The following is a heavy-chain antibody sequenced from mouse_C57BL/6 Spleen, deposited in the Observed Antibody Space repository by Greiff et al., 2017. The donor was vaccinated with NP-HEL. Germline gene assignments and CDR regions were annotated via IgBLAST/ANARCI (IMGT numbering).Heavy chain of an antibody. D-gene: IGHD2-5*01. CDR1: GFTFSDYG. Sequence: EVNLVESGGGLVKPGGSLKLSCAASGFTFSDYGMHWVRQAPEKGLEWVAYISSGSSTIYYADTVKGRFTISRDNAKNTLFLQMTSLRSEDTAMYYCARVYSNYFDYWGQGTTLTVSS. J-gene: IGHJ2*01. CDR3: ARVYSNYFDY. CDR2: ISSGSSTI. V-gene: IGHV5-17*01.